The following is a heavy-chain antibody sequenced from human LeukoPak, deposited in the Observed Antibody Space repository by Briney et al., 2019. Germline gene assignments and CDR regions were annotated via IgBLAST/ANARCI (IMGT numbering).Heavy chain of an antibody. CDR3: ARDQVPSSSYNWFDP. V-gene: IGHV3-21*01. CDR1: GFTFSSYS. Sequence: GGSLRLSCAASGFTFSSYSMNWVSQAPGKGLEWVSSISSSSSYIYYADSVKGRFTISRDNAKNSLYLQMNSLRAEDTAVYYCARDQVPSSSYNWFDPWGQGTLVTVSS. J-gene: IGHJ5*02. D-gene: IGHD2-2*01. CDR2: ISSSSSYI.